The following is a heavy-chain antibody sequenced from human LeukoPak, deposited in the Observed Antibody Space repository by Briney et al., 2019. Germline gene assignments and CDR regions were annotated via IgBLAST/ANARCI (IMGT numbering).Heavy chain of an antibody. V-gene: IGHV4-34*01. D-gene: IGHD2-2*01. J-gene: IGHJ4*02. CDR2: INHSGST. CDR3: ASSSPIDY. CDR1: GGTFSGYY. Sequence: PSETLTLTCAVYGGTFSGYYWSWIRQPPGKGLEWIGEINHSGSTNYTPSLKSRVTISVDTSKNQFSLKLSFVTAADTAVYYCASSSPIDYWGQGTLVTVSS.